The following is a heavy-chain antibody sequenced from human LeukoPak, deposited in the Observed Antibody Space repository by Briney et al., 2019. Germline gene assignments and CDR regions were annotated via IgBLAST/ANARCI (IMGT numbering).Heavy chain of an antibody. Sequence: SETLSLTCTVSGGSISSSSYYWGWIRQPPGKGLELIGSIYYSGSTYYNPSLKNRVTISVDTSKNQFSLKLSSVTATDTAVYYCARFLDYWGQGTLVTVSS. CDR2: IYYSGST. CDR1: GGSISSSSYY. D-gene: IGHD2/OR15-2a*01. CDR3: ARFLDY. V-gene: IGHV4-39*07. J-gene: IGHJ4*02.